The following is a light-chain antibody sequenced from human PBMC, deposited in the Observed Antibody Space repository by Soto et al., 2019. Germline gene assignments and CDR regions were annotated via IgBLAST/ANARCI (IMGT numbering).Light chain of an antibody. Sequence: EIVLTQSPGTLSLSPGERATLSCRASQSVSSSFLAWYQQKPGQAPRLLIYGASSRATGIPDRFSGSGSGTDFILTISRLEPEDFALYYCQQYATSRTFGQGTKVEIK. J-gene: IGKJ1*01. CDR3: QQYATSRT. V-gene: IGKV3-20*01. CDR2: GAS. CDR1: QSVSSSF.